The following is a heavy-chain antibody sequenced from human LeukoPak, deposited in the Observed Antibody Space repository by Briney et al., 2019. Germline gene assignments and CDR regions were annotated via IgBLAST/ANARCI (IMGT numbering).Heavy chain of an antibody. D-gene: IGHD6-13*01. CDR2: INPNSGGT. J-gene: IGHJ4*02. V-gene: IGHV1-2*02. Sequence: ASVKVSCKASGYTFTAYYMHWVRQAPGQGLEWMGWINPNSGGTYYEQKFQGRVTMTRDTSISTAYMEVSRLRSDDSAVYYCARYMAAAGTFDYWGQGTLVTVSS. CDR1: GYTFTAYY. CDR3: ARYMAAAGTFDY.